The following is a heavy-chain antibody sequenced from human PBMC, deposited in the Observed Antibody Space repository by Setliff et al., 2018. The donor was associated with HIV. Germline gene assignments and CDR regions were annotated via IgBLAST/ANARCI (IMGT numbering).Heavy chain of an antibody. D-gene: IGHD3-22*01. Sequence: PGESLKISCQGSGYTFTTYWIGWVRQMPGKGLEWMGIIYPGDSDTRYSPSLQGQVTISADKSISTAYLQWSSLKASDTAMYYCARRSRYDSVGAFDIWGQGTMVTVSS. J-gene: IGHJ3*02. CDR2: IYPGDSDT. CDR1: GYTFTTYW. V-gene: IGHV5-51*01. CDR3: ARRSRYDSVGAFDI.